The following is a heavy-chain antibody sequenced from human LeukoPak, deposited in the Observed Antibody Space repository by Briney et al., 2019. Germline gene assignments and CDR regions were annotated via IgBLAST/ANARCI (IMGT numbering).Heavy chain of an antibody. V-gene: IGHV3-23*01. J-gene: IGHJ4*02. D-gene: IGHD3-22*01. Sequence: HPGGSLRLSCAASGFTFSSYAMSWVRQAPGKGLEWVSAISGSGGSTYYADSVKGRFTISRDNSKNTLYLQMNSLRAEDTAVYYCAKGCASSGYYPVDYWGQGTLDTVSS. CDR1: GFTFSSYA. CDR3: AKGCASSGYYPVDY. CDR2: ISGSGGST.